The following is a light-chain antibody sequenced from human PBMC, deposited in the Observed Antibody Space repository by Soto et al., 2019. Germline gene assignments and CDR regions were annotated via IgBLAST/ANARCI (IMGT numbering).Light chain of an antibody. CDR2: WAS. V-gene: IGKV4-1*01. Sequence: DIVMTQSPDSLAVSLDERATINCKSSQSVFYSSNNKNYLAWYQQKPGQPPKLLIYWASTRESGVPDRFSGSGSGTDFTLTISSLQAEDVAVYYCQQYYSTPFTFGGGTKVEIK. CDR3: QQYYSTPFT. CDR1: QSVFYSSNNKNY. J-gene: IGKJ4*01.